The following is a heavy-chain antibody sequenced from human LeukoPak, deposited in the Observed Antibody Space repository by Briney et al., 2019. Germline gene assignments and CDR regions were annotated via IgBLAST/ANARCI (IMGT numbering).Heavy chain of an antibody. CDR1: GGSISSGGYY. D-gene: IGHD1-26*01. CDR3: ARGEGSGSYYLAAFDI. CDR2: IYHSGST. V-gene: IGHV4-30-2*01. J-gene: IGHJ3*02. Sequence: PSETLSLTCTVSGGSISSGGYYWSWIRQHPGKGLEWIGYIYHSGSTYYNPSLKSRVTISVDRSKNQFSLKLSSVTAADTAVYYCARGEGSGSYYLAAFDIWGQGTMVTVSS.